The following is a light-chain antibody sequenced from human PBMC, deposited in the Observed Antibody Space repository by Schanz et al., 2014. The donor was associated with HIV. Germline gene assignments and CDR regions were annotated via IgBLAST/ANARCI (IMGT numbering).Light chain of an antibody. J-gene: IGKJ5*01. CDR1: QSISSY. CDR2: AAS. Sequence: DIQLTQSPSSLSASVGDRVTIACRASQSISSYLNWYQQKPGKAPKSLIYAASNLRSGVPSRFSGSGSGTDFTLIISSLQPEDFATYYCQQSYSTPITFGQGTRLEIK. V-gene: IGKV1-39*01. CDR3: QQSYSTPIT.